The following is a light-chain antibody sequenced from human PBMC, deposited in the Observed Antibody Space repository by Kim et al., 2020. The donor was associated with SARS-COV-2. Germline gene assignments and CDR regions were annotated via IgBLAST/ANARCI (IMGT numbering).Light chain of an antibody. V-gene: IGKV1-9*01. Sequence: EIELTQSPAFLSASVGDRVTLTCRASQSISSYLAWYQQKPGKAPKLLIYDASHWQSGVPSRFSGSGSGTEFTLTINSLQPEDFAVYYCQQLNSYPKTFGQGTKVDIK. CDR3: QQLNSYPKT. CDR2: DAS. J-gene: IGKJ1*01. CDR1: QSISSY.